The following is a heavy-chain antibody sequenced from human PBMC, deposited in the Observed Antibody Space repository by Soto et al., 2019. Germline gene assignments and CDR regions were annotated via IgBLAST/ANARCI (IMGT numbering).Heavy chain of an antibody. D-gene: IGHD6-13*01. J-gene: IGHJ4*02. CDR2: INHSGST. CDR1: GGSFSGYY. CDR3: ARAGLRAGGSSWSRTAHRVYFDY. V-gene: IGHV4-34*01. Sequence: QVQLQQWGAGLLKPSETLSLTCAVYGGSFSGYYWSWIRQPPGKGLEWIGEINHSGSTNYNPSLKSRVTISVAPSTNQFSLKLSSVTAADTAVYYCARAGLRAGGSSWSRTAHRVYFDYWGQGTLVTVSS.